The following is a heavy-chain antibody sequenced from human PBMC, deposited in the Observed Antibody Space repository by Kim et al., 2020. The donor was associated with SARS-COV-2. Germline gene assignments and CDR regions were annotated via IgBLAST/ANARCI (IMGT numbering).Heavy chain of an antibody. CDR2: ISYDGSNK. D-gene: IGHD3-10*01. Sequence: GGSLRLSCAASGFTFSSYGMHWVRQAPGKGLEWVAVISYDGSNKYYADSVKGRFTISRDNSKNTLYLQMNSLRAEDTAVYYCARERHVWFGELFDGGDYWGQGTLVTVSS. V-gene: IGHV3-33*05. CDR3: ARERHVWFGELFDGGDY. CDR1: GFTFSSYG. J-gene: IGHJ4*02.